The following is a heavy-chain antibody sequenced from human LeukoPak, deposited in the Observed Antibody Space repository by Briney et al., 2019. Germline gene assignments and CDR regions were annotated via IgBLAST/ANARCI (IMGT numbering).Heavy chain of an antibody. V-gene: IGHV4-59*01. Sequence: SETLSLTCTVSGGSISSYYWSRIRQPPGKGLEWIGYIYYSGSTNYNPSLKSRVTISVDTSKNQFSLKLSSVTAADTAVYYCARKAVAEAFDIWGQGTMVTVSS. D-gene: IGHD6-19*01. CDR1: GGSISSYY. J-gene: IGHJ3*02. CDR3: ARKAVAEAFDI. CDR2: IYYSGST.